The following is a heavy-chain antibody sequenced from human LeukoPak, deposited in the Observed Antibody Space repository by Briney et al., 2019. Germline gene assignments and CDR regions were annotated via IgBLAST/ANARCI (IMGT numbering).Heavy chain of an antibody. CDR1: GFTFSNHW. CDR2: IKGDGSSI. V-gene: IGHV3-74*01. Sequence: GGSLRLSCVASGFTFSNHWMHWVRQNPGKGLVWVSRIKGDGSSISHADSVTGRLTISRDNAKNTLYLQMNSLRAEDTAVYYCARVGGVYESDFWGQGTLVTVSS. D-gene: IGHD3-16*01. CDR3: ARVGGVYESDF. J-gene: IGHJ4*02.